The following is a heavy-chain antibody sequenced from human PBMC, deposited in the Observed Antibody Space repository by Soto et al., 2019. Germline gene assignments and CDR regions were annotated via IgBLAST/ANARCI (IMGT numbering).Heavy chain of an antibody. D-gene: IGHD2-21*02. J-gene: IGHJ4*02. V-gene: IGHV1-46*03. Sequence: GASVKVSCKASGYTFGSYYMNWVRQAPGQGLEWLGIINPSGGYTTYAQRFLGRVTMTSDTSTSTVHMELGSLTSEDTAVYYCARGGGIVVATAPYDHWGQGTLVTVSS. CDR3: ARGGGIVVATAPYDH. CDR1: GYTFGSYY. CDR2: INPSGGYT.